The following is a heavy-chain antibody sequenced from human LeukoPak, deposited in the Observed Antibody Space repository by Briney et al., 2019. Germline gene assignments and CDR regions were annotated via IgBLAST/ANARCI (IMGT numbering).Heavy chain of an antibody. D-gene: IGHD3-3*01. Sequence: ASVKVSCKASGYTFTSYDINWVRQATGQGLEWTGWMNPNSGNTGYALKFQGRVTMTRNTSISTAYMELSSLRSEDTAVYYCARESTYFGVVTDFDYWGQGTLVTVSS. J-gene: IGHJ4*02. CDR2: MNPNSGNT. CDR1: GYTFTSYD. CDR3: ARESTYFGVVTDFDY. V-gene: IGHV1-8*01.